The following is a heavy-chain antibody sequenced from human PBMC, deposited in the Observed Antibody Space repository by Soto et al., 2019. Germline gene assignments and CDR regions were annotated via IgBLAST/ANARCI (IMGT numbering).Heavy chain of an antibody. Sequence: ASLKVSCKVSGYTLTELSMHWVRQAPGKGLEWMGGFDPEDGETIYAQKFQGRVTMTEDTSTDTAYMELSSLRSEDTAVYYCATQVKIAVAGSPKYMVYYFDYWGQGTLVTVSS. V-gene: IGHV1-24*01. J-gene: IGHJ4*02. CDR2: FDPEDGET. D-gene: IGHD6-19*01. CDR1: GYTLTELS. CDR3: ATQVKIAVAGSPKYMVYYFDY.